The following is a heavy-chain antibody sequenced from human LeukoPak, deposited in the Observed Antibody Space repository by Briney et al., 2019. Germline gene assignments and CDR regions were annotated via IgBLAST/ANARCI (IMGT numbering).Heavy chain of an antibody. Sequence: PGGSLRLSCAASGFTFSSYGMHWVHQAPGKGLEWVAVIWYDGSNKYYADSVKGRFTISRDNSKNTLYLQMNSLRAEDTAIYYCAIATTGRGAFGSWGQGTLVSVSS. J-gene: IGHJ4*02. CDR2: IWYDGSNK. D-gene: IGHD1-1*01. V-gene: IGHV3-33*01. CDR1: GFTFSSYG. CDR3: AIATTGRGAFGS.